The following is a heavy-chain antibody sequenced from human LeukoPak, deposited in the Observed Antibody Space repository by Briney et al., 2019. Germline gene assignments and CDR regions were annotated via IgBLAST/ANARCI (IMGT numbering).Heavy chain of an antibody. CDR3: AKDLRSKVAALDY. CDR2: ISYDGSHK. J-gene: IGHJ4*02. V-gene: IGHV3-30*18. CDR1: GFTFSSYG. Sequence: GGSLRLSCVASGFTFSSYGMDWVRQAPGEGLEWVAVISYDGSHKYYADSVKGRFTISRDNSKNTLYLQMNSLRTEDTAVYYCAKDLRSKVAALDYWGQGTLVTVSS. D-gene: IGHD6-19*01.